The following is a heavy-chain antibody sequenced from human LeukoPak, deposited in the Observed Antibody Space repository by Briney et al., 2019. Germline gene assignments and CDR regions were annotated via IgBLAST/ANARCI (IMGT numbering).Heavy chain of an antibody. D-gene: IGHD3-10*01. V-gene: IGHV3-21*06. CDR3: ARGALLWFGGVHADAFDL. J-gene: IGHJ3*01. CDR2: VSSDSHFI. Sequence: GGSLRLSCAGTGFTFSTYSMNWVRQTPDKGLEWVSSVSSDSHFIFYADSVEGRFTISRDNANNSLYLEINSLRPEDTAVYYCARGALLWFGGVHADAFDLWGQGTMVTVSS. CDR1: GFTFSTYS.